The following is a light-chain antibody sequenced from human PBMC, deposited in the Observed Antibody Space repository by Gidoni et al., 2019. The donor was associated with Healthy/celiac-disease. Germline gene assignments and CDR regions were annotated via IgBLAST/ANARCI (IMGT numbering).Light chain of an antibody. V-gene: IGKV3-20*01. CDR2: GAS. J-gene: IGKJ3*01. Sequence: DMVLTHSPGTLSLSPGERATLSCRASQSVSSSYLAWYQQKPGQAPRLLIYGASSRATGIPDRFSGSGSGTDFTLTISRLEPEDFAVYYCQQYGSSPPTFGPGTKVDIK. CDR1: QSVSSSY. CDR3: QQYGSSPPT.